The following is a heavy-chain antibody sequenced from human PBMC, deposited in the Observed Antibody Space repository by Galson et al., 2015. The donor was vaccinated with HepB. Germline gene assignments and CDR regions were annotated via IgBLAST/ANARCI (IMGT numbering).Heavy chain of an antibody. CDR3: ARVARYSSSWSYYYYYYMDV. CDR1: GFTFSSYA. D-gene: IGHD6-13*01. CDR2: ISYDGSNK. J-gene: IGHJ6*03. Sequence: SLRLSCAASGFTFSSYAMRWVRQAPGKGLEWVAVISYDGSNKYYADSVKGRFTISRDNSKNTLYLQMNSLRAEDTAVYYCARVARYSSSWSYYYYYYMDVWGKGTTVTVSS. V-gene: IGHV3-30-3*01.